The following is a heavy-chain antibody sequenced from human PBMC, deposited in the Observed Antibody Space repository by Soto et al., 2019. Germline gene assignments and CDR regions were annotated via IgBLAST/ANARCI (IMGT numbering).Heavy chain of an antibody. V-gene: IGHV1-69*02. CDR2: IIPILGIA. J-gene: IGHJ3*02. CDR3: ARVKRLIAAAVSDAFDI. CDR1: GGTFSSYT. Sequence: QVQLVQSGAEVKKPGSSVKVSCKASGGTFSSYTISWVRQAPGQGLEWMGRIIPILGIANYAQKFQGRVTITADKSTITAYVELSSLRSEDTAVYYCARVKRLIAAAVSDAFDIWGQGTMVTVSS. D-gene: IGHD6-13*01.